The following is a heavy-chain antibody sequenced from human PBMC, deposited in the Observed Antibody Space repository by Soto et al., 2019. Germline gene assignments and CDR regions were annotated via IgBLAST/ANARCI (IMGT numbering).Heavy chain of an antibody. CDR1: GFTFSDYY. Sequence: GGSLRLSCAASGFTFSDYYMSWIRQAPGKGLEWVSYISSSGSTIYYADSVKGRFTISRDNAKNSLYLQMNSLRAEDTAVYYCASLEYSGYDDAFDIWGQGTMVTVSS. CDR3: ASLEYSGYDDAFDI. V-gene: IGHV3-11*01. J-gene: IGHJ3*02. D-gene: IGHD5-12*01. CDR2: ISSSGSTI.